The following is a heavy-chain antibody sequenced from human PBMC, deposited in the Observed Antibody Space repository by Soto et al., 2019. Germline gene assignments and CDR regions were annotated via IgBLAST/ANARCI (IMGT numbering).Heavy chain of an antibody. Sequence: QVQLQESGPGLVKPSETLSLTCTVSGGSISSYYWSWIRQPPGKGLEWIGYIYYSGSTNYNPSLKSRVTISVDTSKNQFSLKLSSVTAADTAVYYCARHFSSHKMTTVTTDYYYYMDVWGKGTTVTVSS. J-gene: IGHJ6*03. CDR1: GGSISSYY. CDR2: IYYSGST. V-gene: IGHV4-59*08. CDR3: ARHFSSHKMTTVTTDYYYYMDV. D-gene: IGHD4-4*01.